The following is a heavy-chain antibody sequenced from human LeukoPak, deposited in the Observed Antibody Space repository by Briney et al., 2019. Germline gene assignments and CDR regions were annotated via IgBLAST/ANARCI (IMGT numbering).Heavy chain of an antibody. J-gene: IGHJ6*02. V-gene: IGHV3-30*02. CDR3: ARRWARMYYYDSSGLPNYYGMDV. D-gene: IGHD3-22*01. CDR2: ISYDGGNK. CDR1: GFPFSSYG. Sequence: GGSLRLSCAASGFPFSSYGMHWVRQTPGEGLEWVSYISYDGGNKYYADSVKDRFTISRDNSKNTLYLQMNSLRAEDTAVYYCARRWARMYYYDSSGLPNYYGMDVWGQGTTVTISS.